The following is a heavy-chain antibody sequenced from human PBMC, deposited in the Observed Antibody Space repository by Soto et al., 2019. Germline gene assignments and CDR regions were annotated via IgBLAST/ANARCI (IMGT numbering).Heavy chain of an antibody. V-gene: IGHV4-61*08. J-gene: IGHJ4*02. D-gene: IGHD2-21*02. CDR3: ARHLPYCGGDCYSLDY. CDR1: GGSISSGDYY. Sequence: SETLSLTCTVSGGSISSGDYYWSWIRQPPGKGLEWIGYIYYSASTNYSPSLKSRVTISVDTSKNQFSLNLSSVTAADTAVYYCARHLPYCGGDCYSLDYRGQGTLVTVSS. CDR2: IYYSAST.